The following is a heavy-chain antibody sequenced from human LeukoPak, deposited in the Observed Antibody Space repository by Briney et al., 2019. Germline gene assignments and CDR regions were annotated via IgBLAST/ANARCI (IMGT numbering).Heavy chain of an antibody. J-gene: IGHJ4*02. CDR1: GGSISSGSYY. D-gene: IGHD1-1*01. V-gene: IGHV4-61*02. CDR2: IYTSGST. CDR3: ARVNNWTEEPDSGFDY. Sequence: PSQTLSLTCTVSGGSISSGSYYWSWIRQPAGKGLEWIGRIYTSGSTNYNPSLKSRVTISVDTSKNQFSLQLNSVTPDDTGIYYCARVNNWTEEPDSGFDYWGQGTLVTVSS.